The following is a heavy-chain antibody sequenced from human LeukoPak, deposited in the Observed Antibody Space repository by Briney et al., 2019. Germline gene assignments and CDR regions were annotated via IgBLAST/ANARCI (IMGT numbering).Heavy chain of an antibody. CDR2: IIPIFGTA. J-gene: IGHJ5*02. CDR1: GGTFSSYA. CDR3: ARQALAVAGMNWFDP. V-gene: IGHV1-69*13. Sequence: ASVKVSCKASGGTFSSYAISWVRQAPGQGLEWMGGIIPIFGTANYVQKFQGRVTITADESTSTAYMELSSLRSEDTAVYYCARQALAVAGMNWFDPWGQGTLVTVSS. D-gene: IGHD6-19*01.